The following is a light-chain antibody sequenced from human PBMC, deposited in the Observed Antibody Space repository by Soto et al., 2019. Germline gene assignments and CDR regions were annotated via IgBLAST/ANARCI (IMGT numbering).Light chain of an antibody. Sequence: EIVLTQSPATLSLSPGERATLSCRASQSISNFLAWYQQKPGQAPRLLIYDASNWASGIPARFSGSGSGTDFTLTISSLKAEDSAVYYCQQRSIWYTFGQGTTLEIK. CDR1: QSISNF. V-gene: IGKV3-11*01. J-gene: IGKJ2*01. CDR3: QQRSIWYT. CDR2: DAS.